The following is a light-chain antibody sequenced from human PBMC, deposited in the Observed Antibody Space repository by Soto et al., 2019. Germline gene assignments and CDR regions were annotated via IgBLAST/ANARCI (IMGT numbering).Light chain of an antibody. Sequence: DIPMTQSPSSLSASVGDRVTITCRASQSISSYLNWYQQKPGKAPKLLIYAASSLQSGVPSRFSGSGSGTYFTLTISSLQPEDFATYYCQQSYSTPPWTFGQGTKVEIK. CDR2: AAS. V-gene: IGKV1-39*01. CDR3: QQSYSTPPWT. CDR1: QSISSY. J-gene: IGKJ1*01.